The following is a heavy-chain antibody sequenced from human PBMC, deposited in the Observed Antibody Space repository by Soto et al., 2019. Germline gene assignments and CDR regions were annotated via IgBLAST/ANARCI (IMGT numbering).Heavy chain of an antibody. J-gene: IGHJ4*02. Sequence: GGSLRLSCAASGFTFRSYAMHWVRQAPGKGLEWVAVISYDGSNKYYADSVKGRFTISRDNSKNTLYLQMNSLRAEDTAVYYCARELGIMITFGGVHYWGQGTLVTVSS. CDR2: ISYDGSNK. CDR1: GFTFRSYA. D-gene: IGHD3-16*01. CDR3: ARELGIMITFGGVHY. V-gene: IGHV3-30-3*01.